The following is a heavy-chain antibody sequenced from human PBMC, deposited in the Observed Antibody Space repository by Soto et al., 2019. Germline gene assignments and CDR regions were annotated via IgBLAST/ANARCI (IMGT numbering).Heavy chain of an antibody. D-gene: IGHD3-16*01. CDR1: GFMFSAYT. CDR2: ISDDSSYI. J-gene: IGHJ1*01. Sequence: GGSLRLSCAASGFMFSAYTMNWVRQAPGKGLEWLSSISDDSSYIDYADSLRGRFTVSRGNARNSLYLQIDSLGVEDTAVYYCATPYYFNHWGPGTLVTVLL. CDR3: ATPYYFNH. V-gene: IGHV3-21*06.